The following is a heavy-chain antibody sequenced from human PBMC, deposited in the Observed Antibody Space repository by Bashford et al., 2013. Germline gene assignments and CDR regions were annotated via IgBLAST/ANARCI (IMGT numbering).Heavy chain of an antibody. CDR3: ARSGSPTVTSQGGIYYYYGMDV. V-gene: IGHV4-30-2*05. J-gene: IGHJ6*02. D-gene: IGHD4-17*01. Sequence: SETLSLTCAVSGDSITNSGYFWSWIRQPPGKGLEWIGYIYHSGSTYCNPSLKSRVTISVDTSKNQFSLKLSSVTAADTAVYYCARSGSPTVTSQGGIYYYYGMDVWGQGTTVTVSS. CDR1: GDSITNSGYF. CDR2: IYHSGST.